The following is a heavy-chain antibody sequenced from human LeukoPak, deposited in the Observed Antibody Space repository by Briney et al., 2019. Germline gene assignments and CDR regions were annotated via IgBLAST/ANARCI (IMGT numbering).Heavy chain of an antibody. D-gene: IGHD3-22*01. CDR1: GYTFTGYY. CDR3: ARDLDVEYYYDSSGYYY. Sequence: GASVKVSCKASGYTFTGYYMHWVRQAPGQELEWMGWINPNSGGTNYAQKFQGRVTMTRDTSISTAYMELSRLRSDDTAVYYCARDLDVEYYYDSSGYYYWGQGTLVTVSS. CDR2: INPNSGGT. J-gene: IGHJ4*02. V-gene: IGHV1-2*02.